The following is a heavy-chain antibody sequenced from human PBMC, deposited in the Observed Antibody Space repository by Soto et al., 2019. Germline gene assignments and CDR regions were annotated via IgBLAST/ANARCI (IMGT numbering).Heavy chain of an antibody. CDR2: IIPIFGTA. D-gene: IGHD2-21*02. Sequence: GASVKVSCKASGGTFSSYAISWVRQAPGQGLEWMGGIIPIFGTANYAQKFQGRVTFTADESTSTAYMELSSLRSEDTAVYYCARAPYCGGDCYPFDYWGQGTLVTVSS. V-gene: IGHV1-69*13. CDR3: ARAPYCGGDCYPFDY. J-gene: IGHJ4*02. CDR1: GGTFSSYA.